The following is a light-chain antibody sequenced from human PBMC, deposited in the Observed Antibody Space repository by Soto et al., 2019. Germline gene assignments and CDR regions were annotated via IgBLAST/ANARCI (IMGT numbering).Light chain of an antibody. CDR2: GAS. Sequence: EIVMTQSPATLSVSPGERATLSCRASQTVSSNLAWYQQKPGQAPRPLISGASTRATGIPARFSGSGSATEFTLTINSLQSEDFAVYYCQQYNSWPLTFGGGTKVEIK. V-gene: IGKV3-15*01. J-gene: IGKJ4*01. CDR1: QTVSSN. CDR3: QQYNSWPLT.